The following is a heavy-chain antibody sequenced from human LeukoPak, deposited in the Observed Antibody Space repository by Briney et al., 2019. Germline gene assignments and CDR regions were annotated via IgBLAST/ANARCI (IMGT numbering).Heavy chain of an antibody. CDR1: GFTFSSYA. J-gene: IGHJ4*02. CDR2: ISGSGGST. Sequence: GGSLRLSCAASGFTFSSYAMSWVRQAPGKGLEWVSGISGSGGSTYYADSVKGRFTISRDNSKNTLYLQMNSLRAEDTAVYYCAKIIGYRVATGLDYWGQGTLVTVSS. V-gene: IGHV3-23*01. CDR3: AKIIGYRVATGLDY. D-gene: IGHD5-12*01.